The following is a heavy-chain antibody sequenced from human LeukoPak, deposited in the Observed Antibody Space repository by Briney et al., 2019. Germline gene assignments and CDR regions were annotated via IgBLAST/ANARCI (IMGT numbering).Heavy chain of an antibody. J-gene: IGHJ4*02. CDR2: IWYDGSNK. Sequence: GGSLRLSCGASGFTFSSYGMHWVRPAPGKGLEWVAVIWYDGSNKYYADSVKGRFTISRDNSKNTLYLQMNSLRAEDTAVYYCAREWRLRTTVTPRPVDYWGQGTLVTVSS. D-gene: IGHD4-17*01. CDR3: AREWRLRTTVTPRPVDY. CDR1: GFTFSSYG. V-gene: IGHV3-33*01.